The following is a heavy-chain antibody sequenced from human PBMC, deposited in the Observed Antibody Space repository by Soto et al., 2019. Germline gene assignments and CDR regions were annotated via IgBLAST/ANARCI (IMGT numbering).Heavy chain of an antibody. V-gene: IGHV2-5*02. CDR1: GFSLSTSGVA. CDR2: IYWDDDK. D-gene: IGHD3-10*01. J-gene: IGHJ5*02. Sequence: QITLKESGPTLVKPTQTLTLTCTFSGFSLSTSGVAVGWIRQPPGKALEWLALIYWDDDKRYSPSLKSRLTITKDNSXXQXVXXMTNMDPVDTATYYCAHRRGYYGSGSYSGMFWFDPWGQGTLVTVSS. CDR3: AHRRGYYGSGSYSGMFWFDP.